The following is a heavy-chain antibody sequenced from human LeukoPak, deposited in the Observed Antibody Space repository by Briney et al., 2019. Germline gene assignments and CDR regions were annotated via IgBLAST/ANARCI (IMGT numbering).Heavy chain of an antibody. CDR3: ARSPSYYHGSGSYLDY. J-gene: IGHJ4*02. V-gene: IGHV1-18*01. D-gene: IGHD3-10*01. CDR1: GYIFTNYG. Sequence: ASVKVSCKASGYIFTNYGISWVRQAPGQGLEWLGWISTYNGDTDYAQKLQGRVTMTTEKSTSTAYMELRSLRSDDTAVYYCARSPSYYHGSGSYLDYWGQGTLVTVSS. CDR2: ISTYNGDT.